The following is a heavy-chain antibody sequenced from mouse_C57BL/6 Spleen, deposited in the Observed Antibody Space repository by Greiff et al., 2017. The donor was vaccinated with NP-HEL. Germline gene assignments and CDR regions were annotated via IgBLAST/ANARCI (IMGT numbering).Heavy chain of an antibody. CDR1: GYTFTSYW. D-gene: IGHD2-3*01. CDR3: ARSSDGYSFDY. CDR2: IDPSDSYT. V-gene: IGHV1-69*01. Sequence: QVQLQQSGAELVMPGASVKLSCKASGYTFTSYWMHWVKQRPGQGLEWIGEIDPSDSYTNYNQKFKGKSTLTVDKSSSTAYMQLSSLTSEDSAVYYGARSSDGYSFDYGGQGTTLTVSS. J-gene: IGHJ2*01.